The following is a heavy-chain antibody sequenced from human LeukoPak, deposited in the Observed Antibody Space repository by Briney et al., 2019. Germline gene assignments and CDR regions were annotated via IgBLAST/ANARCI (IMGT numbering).Heavy chain of an antibody. CDR1: GFTVSSSY. V-gene: IGHV3-66*01. CDR3: ARDAHTGSGTYWGGVDYYYGLDV. J-gene: IGHJ6*02. D-gene: IGHD3-10*01. CDR2: VYGGDTT. Sequence: GGSLRLSCAASGFTVSSSYMSWVRQAPGKGLEWVSVVYGGDTTYYAASVKGRFTVSRDNSKNTLYLQMNSLRAEDTAVYYCARDAHTGSGTYWGGVDYYYGLDVWGQGTTVTVSS.